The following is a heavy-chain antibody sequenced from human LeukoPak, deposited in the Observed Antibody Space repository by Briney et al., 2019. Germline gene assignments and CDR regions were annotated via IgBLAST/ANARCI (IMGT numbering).Heavy chain of an antibody. CDR3: ARVLSGYYYVLGFEI. D-gene: IGHD3-22*01. Sequence: PSETLSLTCTVSGGSISSYYWSWIRQPPGKGLEWIGYIYYSGGTNYNPPLKSRVTISVDTSKNQFSLKLSSVTAADTAVYYCARVLSGYYYVLGFEIWGQGTMVTVSS. J-gene: IGHJ3*02. CDR2: IYYSGGT. CDR1: GGSISSYY. V-gene: IGHV4-59*01.